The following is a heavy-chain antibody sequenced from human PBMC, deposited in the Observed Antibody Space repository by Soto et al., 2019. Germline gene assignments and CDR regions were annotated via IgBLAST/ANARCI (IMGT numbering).Heavy chain of an antibody. D-gene: IGHD2-15*01. CDR1: GYSVTSSDYY. Sequence: SEILSLTCSVSGYSVTSSDYYWAWIRQPPGKGLEWIGSMFYSGLTYYNPSLKSRVTLSVDTSKNQFSVRLNSVTAADTAAYYCAPLSVSLSGPYGIHVWGQGTTVTVSS. J-gene: IGHJ6*02. CDR2: MFYSGLT. V-gene: IGHV4-39*01. CDR3: APLSVSLSGPYGIHV.